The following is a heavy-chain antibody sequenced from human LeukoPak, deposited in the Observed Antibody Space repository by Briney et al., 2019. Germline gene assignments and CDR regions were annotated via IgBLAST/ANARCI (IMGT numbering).Heavy chain of an antibody. CDR1: GYTFTGYY. CDR3: ARDVTYYDFWSGYYTSNYFDY. J-gene: IGHJ4*02. V-gene: IGHV1-2*02. D-gene: IGHD3-3*01. CDR2: INPNSGGT. Sequence: ASVEVSCKASGYTFTGYYMHWVRQAPGQGLEWMGWINPNSGGTNYAQKFQGRVTMTRDTSISTAYMELSRPRSDDTAVYYCARDVTYYDFWSGYYTSNYFDYWGQGTLVTVFS.